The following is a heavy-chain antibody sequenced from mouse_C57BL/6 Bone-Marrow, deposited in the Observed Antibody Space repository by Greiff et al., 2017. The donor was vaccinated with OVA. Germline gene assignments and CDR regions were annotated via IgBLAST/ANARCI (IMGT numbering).Heavy chain of an antibody. D-gene: IGHD1-1*01. CDR1: GFTFSDYY. CDR2: ISNGGGST. Sequence: EVQLMESGGGLVQPGGSLKLSCAASGFTFSDYYMYWVRQTPEKRLEWVAYISNGGGSTYYPDTVKGRFTISRDNAKNTLYLQMSRLKSEDTAMYYCARYYYGSSYGYFDVWGTGTTVTVSS. CDR3: ARYYYGSSYGYFDV. V-gene: IGHV5-12*01. J-gene: IGHJ1*03.